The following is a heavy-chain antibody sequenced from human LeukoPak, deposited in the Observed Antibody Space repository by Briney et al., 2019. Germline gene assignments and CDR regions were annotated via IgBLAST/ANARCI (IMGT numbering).Heavy chain of an antibody. J-gene: IGHJ4*02. CDR3: ARVGVGATFDY. Sequence: GGSLRLSCAVSGFTLSGYWMYWVRQSPGKGLVWVSRINTDGSTTTYADTVKGRFTISRDNAKNTLYLQMDSLRVDDTAVYYCARVGVGATFDYWGQGILVTVSS. CDR1: GFTLSGYW. V-gene: IGHV3-74*01. CDR2: INTDGSTT. D-gene: IGHD1-26*01.